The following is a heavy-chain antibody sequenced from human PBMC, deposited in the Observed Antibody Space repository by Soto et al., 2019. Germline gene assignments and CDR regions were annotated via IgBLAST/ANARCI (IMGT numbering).Heavy chain of an antibody. J-gene: IGHJ6*02. CDR2: IIPIFGTA. CDR1: GGTFSSYA. D-gene: IGHD2-2*01. V-gene: IGHV1-69*13. CDR3: ASVLGYCSSNSCSSYYYYYGMDV. Sequence: SLKVSCKASGGTFSSYAISWVRQAPGQGLEWMGGIIPIFGTANYAQKFQGRVTITADESTSTAYMELSSLRSEDTAVYYCASVLGYCSSNSCSSYYYYYGMDVWGQGTTVTVSS.